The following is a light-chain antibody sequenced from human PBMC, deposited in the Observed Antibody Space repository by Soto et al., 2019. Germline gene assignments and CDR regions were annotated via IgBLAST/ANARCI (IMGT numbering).Light chain of an antibody. V-gene: IGKV1-39*01. CDR1: QSISSY. J-gene: IGKJ5*01. CDR3: QLSYSTLT. Sequence: IQMTQSPSSLSASVGARVTITCRASQSISSYLDWYQQKPGKAPELLIYGASNLQGGFPSRFTGSGSGTDFTLTISSLRPEDFATYYCQLSYSTLTFGQGTRLEIK. CDR2: GAS.